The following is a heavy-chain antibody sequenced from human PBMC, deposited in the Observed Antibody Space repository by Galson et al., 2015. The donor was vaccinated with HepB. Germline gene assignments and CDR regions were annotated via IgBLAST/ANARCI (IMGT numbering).Heavy chain of an antibody. V-gene: IGHV3-21*04. CDR3: ARDATFYSDSLGSYIERPPDAFDI. J-gene: IGHJ3*02. CDR1: GFTFSSYS. CDR2: ISSSSSDI. Sequence: SLRLSCAASGFTFSSYSMDWVRQAPGKGLEWVSPISSSSSDIYYADSVKGRFTISRDNAKNSLSLQMTSLRAEDTAVYYCARDATFYSDSLGSYIERPPDAFDIWGQGTMVTVSS. D-gene: IGHD3-22*01.